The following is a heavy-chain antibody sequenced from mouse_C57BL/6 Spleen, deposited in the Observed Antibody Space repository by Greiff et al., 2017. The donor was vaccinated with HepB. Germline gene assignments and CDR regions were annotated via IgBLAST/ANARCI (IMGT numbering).Heavy chain of an antibody. Sequence: VQLKQSGPELVKPGDSVKISCKASGYSFTGYFMNWVMQSHGKSLEWIGRINPYNGDTFYNQKFKGKATLTVDKSSSTAHMELRSLTSEDSAVYYCARFKGLYGSSYFDVWGTGTTVTVSS. CDR2: INPYNGDT. V-gene: IGHV1-20*01. CDR3: ARFKGLYGSSYFDV. J-gene: IGHJ1*03. D-gene: IGHD1-1*01. CDR1: GYSFTGYF.